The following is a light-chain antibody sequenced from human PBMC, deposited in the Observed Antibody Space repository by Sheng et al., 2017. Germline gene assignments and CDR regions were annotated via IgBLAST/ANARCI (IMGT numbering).Light chain of an antibody. CDR3: QHYFTTPYT. Sequence: EIVLTQSPGTLSLSPGDRATLSCRASQSIGSGYLAWYQHKPGQAPRLLIFAASNRATGIPDRISGSGSGTDFTLTISRLEPEDFAVYYCQHYFTTPYTFGQGTKLEI. J-gene: IGKJ2*01. CDR2: AAS. V-gene: IGKV3-20*01. CDR1: QSIGSGY.